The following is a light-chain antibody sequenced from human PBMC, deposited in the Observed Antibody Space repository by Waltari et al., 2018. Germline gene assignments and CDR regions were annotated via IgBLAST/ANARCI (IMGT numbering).Light chain of an antibody. Sequence: DIVLTQSPGTLSLSPGERATLSCRASQSVSSSYLAWYQQKPGQAPRLLIYGASSRATGIPDRFSGSGSGTDFTLTISRLEPEDFAVYYCQQYGSSPPLWTFGQGTKVEIK. CDR2: GAS. V-gene: IGKV3-20*01. CDR3: QQYGSSPPLWT. CDR1: QSVSSSY. J-gene: IGKJ1*01.